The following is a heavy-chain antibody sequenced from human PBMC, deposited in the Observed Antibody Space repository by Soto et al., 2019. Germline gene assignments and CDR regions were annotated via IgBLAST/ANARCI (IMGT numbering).Heavy chain of an antibody. V-gene: IGHV3-30*03. Sequence: QVQLVESGGGVVQPGRSLRLSCVGSGFFFSNNGMHWVRQTPGKGLEWVAFMSYDGSDTFYADSVKGRFTISRDNSKNTLFLHMSNLRAEDTAMYYCTIVRVADSALDHWGQGTLVTVSS. CDR3: TIVRVADSALDH. CDR1: GFFFSNNG. D-gene: IGHD3-10*02. J-gene: IGHJ4*02. CDR2: MSYDGSDT.